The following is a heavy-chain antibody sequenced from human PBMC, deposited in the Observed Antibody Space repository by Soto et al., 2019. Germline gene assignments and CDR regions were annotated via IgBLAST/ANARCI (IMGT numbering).Heavy chain of an antibody. D-gene: IGHD3-3*01. CDR1: GGSISSGDYY. Sequence: SETLSLTCTVSGGSISSGDYYWSWIRQPPGKGLEWIGYIYYSGSTYYNPSLKSRVTISVDTSKNQFSLKLSSVTAAETAVYYCASSDYDFWSGYWLHPPDFDYWGQGTLVTVSS. CDR3: ASSDYDFWSGYWLHPPDFDY. J-gene: IGHJ4*02. V-gene: IGHV4-30-4*01. CDR2: IYYSGST.